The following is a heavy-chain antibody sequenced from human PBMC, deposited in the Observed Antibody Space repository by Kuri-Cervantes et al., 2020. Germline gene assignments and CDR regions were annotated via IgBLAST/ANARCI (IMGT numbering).Heavy chain of an antibody. V-gene: IGHV1-46*01. Sequence: ASVKVSCKASGGTFSSYAISWVRQAPGQGLEWMGIINPSGGSTSYAQKFQGRVTMTRDTSTSTVYMELSSLRSEDTAVYYCARVRMYSSSSASVSSDYFDYWGQGTLVTVSS. CDR1: GGTFSSYA. CDR2: INPSGGST. J-gene: IGHJ4*02. D-gene: IGHD6-6*01. CDR3: ARVRMYSSSSASVSSDYFDY.